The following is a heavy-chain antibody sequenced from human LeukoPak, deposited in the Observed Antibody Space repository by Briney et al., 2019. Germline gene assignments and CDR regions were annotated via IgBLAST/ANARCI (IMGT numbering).Heavy chain of an antibody. Sequence: PGGSLRLSCAASGFTFSSYAMSWVRQAPGKGLEWVSSTSTSSNYIYYTDSVKGRFTISRDNAKNSLYLQMNSLRAEDTAVYYCARDTLGNFDYWGQGILVTVSS. CDR1: GFTFSSYA. CDR3: ARDTLGNFDY. CDR2: TSTSSNYI. D-gene: IGHD7-27*01. J-gene: IGHJ4*02. V-gene: IGHV3-21*01.